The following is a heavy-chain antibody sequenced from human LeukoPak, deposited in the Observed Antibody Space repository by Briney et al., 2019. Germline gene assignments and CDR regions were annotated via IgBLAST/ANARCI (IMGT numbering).Heavy chain of an antibody. J-gene: IGHJ6*03. Sequence: PGGSLRLSCAASGFTFSGSAMHWVRQAPGKGLEWVSYISSSGSTIYYADSVEGRFTISRDNAKNSLYLQMNSLRAEDTAVYYCARIAWFRGYVRGYYYYMDVWGKGTTVTISS. V-gene: IGHV3-48*03. D-gene: IGHD5-18*01. CDR2: ISSSGSTI. CDR3: ARIAWFRGYVRGYYYYMDV. CDR1: GFTFSGSA.